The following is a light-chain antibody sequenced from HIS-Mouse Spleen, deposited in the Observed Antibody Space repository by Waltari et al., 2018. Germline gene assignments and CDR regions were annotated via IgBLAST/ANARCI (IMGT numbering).Light chain of an antibody. J-gene: IGKJ1*01. V-gene: IGKV2-28*01. CDR3: MQALQTWT. CDR1: QSLLHSNGYNY. Sequence: DILMTQSPLSLPVTPGEPASISCRSSQSLLHSNGYNYLDWYLQKPGQSPQLLIYLGSNRASGVPDRFSGSGSGTDFTLKISRLEAEDVGVYYCMQALQTWTFGQGTKVEIK. CDR2: LGS.